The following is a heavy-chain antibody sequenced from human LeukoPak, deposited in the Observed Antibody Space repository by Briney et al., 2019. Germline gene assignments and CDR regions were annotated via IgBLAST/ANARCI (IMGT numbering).Heavy chain of an antibody. CDR2: INPNSGGT. V-gene: IGHV1-2*02. CDR3: AGEVVPAATYMDV. D-gene: IGHD2-2*01. J-gene: IGHJ6*03. CDR1: GYTFTGYY. Sequence: AASVKVSCKASGYTFTGYYMHWVRQAPGQGLEWMGWINPNSGGTNYAQKFQGRVTMTRDTSISTAYMELSRLRSDDTAVYYCAGEVVPAATYMDVWGKGTTVTISS.